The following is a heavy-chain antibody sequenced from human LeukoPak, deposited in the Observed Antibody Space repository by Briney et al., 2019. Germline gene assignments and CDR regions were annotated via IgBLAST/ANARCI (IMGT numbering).Heavy chain of an antibody. D-gene: IGHD3-16*01. V-gene: IGHV3-23*01. Sequence: GGSLRLSCAASGFTFNNYAMSWVRRAPGKGLEWVSTISGSGGSTYYADSVKGRFTISRDYSKNTLNLQMNSLRAEDTAVYYCAKETWGRGERDFDYWGQGTLVTVSS. J-gene: IGHJ4*02. CDR2: ISGSGGST. CDR1: GFTFNNYA. CDR3: AKETWGRGERDFDY.